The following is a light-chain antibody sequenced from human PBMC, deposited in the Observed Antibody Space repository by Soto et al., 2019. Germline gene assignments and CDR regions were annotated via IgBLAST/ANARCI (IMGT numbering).Light chain of an antibody. CDR1: QTVLYSSNNKNY. V-gene: IGKV4-1*01. J-gene: IGKJ4*01. CDR3: QQYYNTPLT. CDR2: WAS. Sequence: DIVMTQSPDSLAVSLGERATINCKSSQTVLYSSNNKNYLAWYQQKPGQPPKLLIYWASPRESGVPDRFSGSGSGTDFTLTISSLQAEDVAVYYCQQYYNTPLTFGGGTKVDIK.